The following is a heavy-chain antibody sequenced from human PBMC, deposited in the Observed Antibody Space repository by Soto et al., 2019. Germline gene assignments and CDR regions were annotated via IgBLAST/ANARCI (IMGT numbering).Heavy chain of an antibody. V-gene: IGHV1-3*01. CDR3: AKSFRSGPTYGMDV. Sequence: QVQLVQSGAEVKKPGASVKVSCKASGYTFTSYAMHWVRQAPGQRLEWMGWINAGNGNTKYSQKFQGRVTITSDTSASTAYMELSSLRSEDTAVYYCAKSFRSGPTYGMDVWGQGTTVTVSS. CDR2: INAGNGNT. CDR1: GYTFTSYA. J-gene: IGHJ6*02. D-gene: IGHD2-15*01.